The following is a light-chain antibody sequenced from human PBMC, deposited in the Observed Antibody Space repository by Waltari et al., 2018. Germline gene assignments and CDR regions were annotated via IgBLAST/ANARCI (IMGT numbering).Light chain of an antibody. CDR3: HAWDTNTAV. J-gene: IGLJ2*01. V-gene: IGLV3-1*01. CDR2: EDY. Sequence: SYELSQTPSVSVSHGQTATITCSGDSVGEKSVSWYQQKAGQSPVRVNYEDYKRPSGIPERFSGSSSGNTATLTISGTQAMDEADYYCHAWDTNTAVFGGGTKVTVL. CDR1: SVGEKS.